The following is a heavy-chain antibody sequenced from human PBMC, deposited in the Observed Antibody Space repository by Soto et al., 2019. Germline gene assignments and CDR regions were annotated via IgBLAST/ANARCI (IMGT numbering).Heavy chain of an antibody. D-gene: IGHD2-15*01. Sequence: QVQLVQSGAEVKKPGASVKVSCKASGYTFTSYDINWVRQATGQGLEWMGWMNPNSGNTGYAQKFQGRVTMTRNTSISTAYMGLSSLRSEDTAVYYCARTRVVAATGWFDPWGQGTLVTVSS. V-gene: IGHV1-8*01. CDR2: MNPNSGNT. J-gene: IGHJ5*02. CDR3: ARTRVVAATGWFDP. CDR1: GYTFTSYD.